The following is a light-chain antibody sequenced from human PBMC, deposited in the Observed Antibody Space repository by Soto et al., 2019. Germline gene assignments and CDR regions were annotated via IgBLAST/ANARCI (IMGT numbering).Light chain of an antibody. CDR3: KQYNMWPPCT. V-gene: IGKV3-15*01. J-gene: IGKJ1*01. CDR2: GAS. CDR1: QSVSSN. Sequence: EIVMTQSPATLSVSPGERATLSCRASQSVSSNLAWYQQKPGQAPRLLIYGASTRATGIPARFSGSGSGTEFTPTISSPQSEDFSVCYCKQYNMWPPCTFGHRTYVDIK.